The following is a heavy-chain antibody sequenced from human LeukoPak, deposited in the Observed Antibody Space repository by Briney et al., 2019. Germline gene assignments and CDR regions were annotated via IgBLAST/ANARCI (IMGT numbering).Heavy chain of an antibody. CDR1: GFTFSSYS. Sequence: GGSLRLSCAASGFTFSSYSMNWVRQAPGKGLEWVSSISSSSSYIYYADSVKGRFTISRDNAKNSLYLQMNSLRAEDTAVYYCARGPDAYCSGGSCSPRFDYWGQGTLVTASS. J-gene: IGHJ4*02. CDR3: ARGPDAYCSGGSCSPRFDY. D-gene: IGHD2-15*01. CDR2: ISSSSSYI. V-gene: IGHV3-21*01.